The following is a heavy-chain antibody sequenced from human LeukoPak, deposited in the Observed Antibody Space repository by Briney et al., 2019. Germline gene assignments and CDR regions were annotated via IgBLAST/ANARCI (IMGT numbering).Heavy chain of an antibody. CDR3: ARGLHYDILTGPFDY. Sequence: SVKVSCKASGGTFSSYAISWVRQAPGQGLEWMGGIIPIFGTANYAQKFRGRVTITADESTSTDYMELSSLRSEDTAVYYCARGLHYDILTGPFDYWGQGTLVTVSS. D-gene: IGHD3-9*01. CDR1: GGTFSSYA. CDR2: IIPIFGTA. V-gene: IGHV1-69*01. J-gene: IGHJ4*02.